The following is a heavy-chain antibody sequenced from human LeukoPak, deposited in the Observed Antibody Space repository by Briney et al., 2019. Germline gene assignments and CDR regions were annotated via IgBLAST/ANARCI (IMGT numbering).Heavy chain of an antibody. CDR2: INQDGGEK. D-gene: IGHD6-13*01. CDR3: ARGGSSSSWYWLY. CDR1: GFTLSYYW. J-gene: IGHJ4*02. V-gene: IGHV3-7*01. Sequence: GGSLRLSCAVSGFTLSYYWMTWVRQAPGKGLEWVANINQDGGEKYYVDSVKGRFTISRDNAQRSLYLQMNSLRAEDTAVYYCARGGSSSSWYWLYWGQGTLVTVSS.